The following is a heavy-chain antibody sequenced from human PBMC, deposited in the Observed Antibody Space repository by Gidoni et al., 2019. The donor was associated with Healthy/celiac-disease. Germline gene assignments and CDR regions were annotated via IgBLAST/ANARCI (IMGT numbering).Heavy chain of an antibody. CDR1: VSTSRTYR. J-gene: IGHJ3*02. D-gene: IGHD3-22*01. Sequence: EVQLVVSGRGLVKPGRSLSLSRAASVSTSRTYRMNWVRPAPGKGLGWVSSIRSSSSYMYYADSVKGRFTISRDNAKNSLYLQMNSLRAEDTAVYYCARGEYYDSSGYHDAFDIWGQGTMVTVSS. CDR3: ARGEYYDSSGYHDAFDI. CDR2: IRSSSSYM. V-gene: IGHV3-21*01.